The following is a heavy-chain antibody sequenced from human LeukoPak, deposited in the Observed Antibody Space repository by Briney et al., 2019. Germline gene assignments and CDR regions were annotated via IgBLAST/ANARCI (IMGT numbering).Heavy chain of an antibody. V-gene: IGHV3-48*04. CDR2: ISSSSSTI. CDR3: ARDTYPYYYDSSGLSD. J-gene: IGHJ4*02. D-gene: IGHD3-22*01. CDR1: GFTFSSYS. Sequence: GGSLRLSCAASGFTFSSYSMNWVRQAPGKGLEWVSYISSSSSTIYYADSVKGRFTISRDNAKNSLYLQMNSLRAEDTAVYYCARDTYPYYYDSSGLSDWGQGTLVTVSS.